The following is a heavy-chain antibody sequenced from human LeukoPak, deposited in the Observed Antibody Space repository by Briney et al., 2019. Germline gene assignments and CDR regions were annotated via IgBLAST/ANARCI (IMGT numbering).Heavy chain of an antibody. Sequence: PGGSLRLSCTVSGFAFSGYAMSWVRQAPGKGPEWVSSIGARGDVTYSADSVKGRFTISRDNSKRTLFLQMHSLRAEDTAVYYCAKVHYPASFPGSFPGRNYFDSWGQGSLVTVSP. D-gene: IGHD1-26*01. CDR1: GFAFSGYA. CDR2: IGARGDVT. J-gene: IGHJ4*02. V-gene: IGHV3-23*01. CDR3: AKVHYPASFPGSFPGRNYFDS.